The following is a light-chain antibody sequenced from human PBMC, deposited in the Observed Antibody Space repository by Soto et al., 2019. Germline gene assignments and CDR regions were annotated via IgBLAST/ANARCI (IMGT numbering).Light chain of an antibody. J-gene: IGKJ5*01. V-gene: IGKV1-39*01. CDR2: AAS. CDR3: QQYGSSPT. CDR1: QSVSSL. Sequence: DIQMTQSPSSLSASVGDRVTITCRASQSVSSLLNWYQQKPGKAPNLLIYAASSLQSGVPSRFRGSGSGTDFTLTISSLQPEDFAVYYCQQYGSSPTFGQGTRLEIK.